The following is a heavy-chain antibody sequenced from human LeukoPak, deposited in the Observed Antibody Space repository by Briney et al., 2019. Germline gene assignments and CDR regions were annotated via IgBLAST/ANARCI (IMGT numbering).Heavy chain of an antibody. CDR3: ARHPTGFPFDY. CDR2: IYYSGST. Sequence: PSETLSLTCTVSGGSISSYYWSWIRQPPGKGLEWIGYIYYSGSTNYNPSLKSRVTISVDTSKNQFSLKLSSVTAADTAVYYCARHPTGFPFDYWGRGTLVTVSS. D-gene: IGHD1-14*01. J-gene: IGHJ4*02. CDR1: GGSISSYY. V-gene: IGHV4-59*08.